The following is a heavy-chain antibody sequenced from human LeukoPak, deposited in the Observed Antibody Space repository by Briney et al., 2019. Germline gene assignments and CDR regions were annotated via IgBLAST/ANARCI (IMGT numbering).Heavy chain of an antibody. D-gene: IGHD2-2*01. CDR1: GYTFTSYY. Sequence: ASVKVSCKASGYTFTSYYMHWVRQAPGQGLEWMGIINPSGGSTSYAQKFQGRVTMTRDMSTSTVYMELSSLRSEDTAVYYCARDKDVITVPGGYFYYMDVWGKGTTVTVSS. V-gene: IGHV1-46*01. CDR2: INPSGGST. CDR3: ARDKDVITVPGGYFYYMDV. J-gene: IGHJ6*03.